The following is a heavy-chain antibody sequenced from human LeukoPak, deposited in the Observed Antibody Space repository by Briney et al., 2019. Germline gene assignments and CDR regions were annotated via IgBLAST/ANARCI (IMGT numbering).Heavy chain of an antibody. CDR1: GGSISSGSCY. J-gene: IGHJ4*02. CDR2: IYTSGST. Sequence: KSSETLSLTCTVSGGSISSGSCYWSWIRQPAGKGLEWIGRIYTSGSTNYNPSLKSRVTISVDTSKNQFSLKLSSVTAADTAVYYCARIPQDERSGYYPREGIYFDYWGQGTLVTVSS. D-gene: IGHD3-22*01. V-gene: IGHV4-61*02. CDR3: ARIPQDERSGYYPREGIYFDY.